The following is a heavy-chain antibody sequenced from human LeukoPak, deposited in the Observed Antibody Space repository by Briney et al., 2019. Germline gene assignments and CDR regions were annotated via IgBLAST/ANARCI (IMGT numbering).Heavy chain of an antibody. D-gene: IGHD3-3*01. CDR1: GYTFTSYG. CDR2: ISAYNGNT. Sequence: GASVKVSCKASGYTFTSYGISWVRQAPGQGLEWMGWISAYNGNTNYAQKLQGRVTMTTDTSTSTAYMELRSLRSDDTAVYYCARGDYYDFWSGYYTGLVYWGQGTLVTVSS. CDR3: ARGDYYDFWSGYYTGLVY. V-gene: IGHV1-18*01. J-gene: IGHJ4*02.